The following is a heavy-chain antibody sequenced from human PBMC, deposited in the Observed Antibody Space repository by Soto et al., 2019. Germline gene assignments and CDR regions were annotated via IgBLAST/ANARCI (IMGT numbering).Heavy chain of an antibody. CDR2: INPNSGGT. V-gene: IGHV1-2*04. CDR1: GYTFTGYY. D-gene: IGHD6-13*01. Sequence: ASVKVSCKASGYTFTGYYMHWVRQAPGQGLEWMGWINPNSGGTNYAQKFQGWVTLTRDTSISTAYMGLSRLRSDDTAVYYCARGRGQQLVLGPNDAFDIWGQGTMVTVSS. CDR3: ARGRGQQLVLGPNDAFDI. J-gene: IGHJ3*02.